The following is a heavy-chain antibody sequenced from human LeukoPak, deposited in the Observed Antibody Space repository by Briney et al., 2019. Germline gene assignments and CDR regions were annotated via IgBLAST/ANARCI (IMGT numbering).Heavy chain of an antibody. CDR1: GFTFSSYA. D-gene: IGHD3-10*01. CDR3: ARGTRGFDY. J-gene: IGHJ4*02. V-gene: IGHV3-64*01. CDR2: ISSNGGST. Sequence: GGSLRLSCAAAGFTFSSYAMHWVRQAPGKGLEYVSAISSNGGSTYYANSVKGRFTISRDNSKNTLYLQMGSLRAEDMAVYYCARGTRGFDYWGQGTLVTVSS.